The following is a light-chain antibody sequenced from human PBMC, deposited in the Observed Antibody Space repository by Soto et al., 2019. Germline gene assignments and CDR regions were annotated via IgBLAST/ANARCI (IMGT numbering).Light chain of an antibody. J-gene: IGKJ4*01. V-gene: IGKV3-15*01. CDR3: EQYNNWPLT. Sequence: EIVMTQSPATLSVSPGERATLSCRASQSVNSNLAWYQQKRGQAPRLLIYEASSRATGIPARFSASGSRTEFTLTISSLQSEDFAVYYCEQYNNWPLTFGGGTNVEIK. CDR2: EAS. CDR1: QSVNSN.